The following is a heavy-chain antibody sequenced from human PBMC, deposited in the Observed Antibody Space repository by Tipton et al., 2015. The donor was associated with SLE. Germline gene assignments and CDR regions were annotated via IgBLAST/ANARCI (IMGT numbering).Heavy chain of an antibody. J-gene: IGHJ3*02. V-gene: IGHV4-59*01. CDR3: GGLALDYGDYQADAFDI. Sequence: TLSLPCTVSGGSISSYYWSWIRQPPGRGLEWIGYIYYSGSTNYNPSLKSRVTISVDTSKNQFSLKLSSVTAADTAVYYCGGLALDYGDYQADAFDIWGQGTMVTVSS. CDR1: GGSISSYY. D-gene: IGHD4-17*01. CDR2: IYYSGST.